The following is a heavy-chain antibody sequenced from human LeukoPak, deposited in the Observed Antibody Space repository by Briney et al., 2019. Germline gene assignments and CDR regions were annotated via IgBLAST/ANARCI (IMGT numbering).Heavy chain of an antibody. V-gene: IGHV3-23*01. CDR1: GFTFSTYA. CDR2: ISDSGANT. D-gene: IGHD6-19*01. Sequence: GGSLRLSCAASGFTFSTYAMSWVRQAPGKGLEWVSTISDSGANTYYADSVRGRFTIARDNSKNTLYLQKNSLRADDTAIYYCAKSMTLQWRGFFDLWGRGTHVTVSS. J-gene: IGHJ2*01. CDR3: AKSMTLQWRGFFDL.